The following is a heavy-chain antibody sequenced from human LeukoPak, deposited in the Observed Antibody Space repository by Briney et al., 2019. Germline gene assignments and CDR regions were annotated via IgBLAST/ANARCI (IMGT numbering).Heavy chain of an antibody. CDR1: GFTFSSYA. V-gene: IGHV3-30-3*01. D-gene: IGHD6-13*01. CDR2: ISYDGSNK. J-gene: IGHJ6*02. Sequence: GGSLRLSCAASGFTFSSYAMHWVRQAPGKGLEWVAVISYDGSNKYYADSVKGRFTISRDNSKNTLYLQMNSLRAEDTAVYYCARDVGQQLVPWVYYYYGMDVWGQGTTVTVSS. CDR3: ARDVGQQLVPWVYYYYGMDV.